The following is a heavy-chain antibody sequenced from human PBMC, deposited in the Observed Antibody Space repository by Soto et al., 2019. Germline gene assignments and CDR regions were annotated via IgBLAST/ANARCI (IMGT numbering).Heavy chain of an antibody. CDR2: IYYSGST. CDR1: GGSISNYY. Sequence: WETLSLTCSVSGGSISNYYGSWIRQPPGKGLEWIGYIYYSGSTNYNPSLKSRVTISVDTSKNQFSLKLSSVTAADTAVYYCARLCHSSHTAWFNLWGQGTLVTVSS. CDR3: ARLCHSSHTAWFNL. V-gene: IGHV4-59*01. D-gene: IGHD6-19*01. J-gene: IGHJ5*02.